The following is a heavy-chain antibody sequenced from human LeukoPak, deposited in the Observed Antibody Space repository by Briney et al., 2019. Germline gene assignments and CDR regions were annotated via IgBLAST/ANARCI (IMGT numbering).Heavy chain of an antibody. CDR2: IYYSGST. V-gene: IGHV4-59*01. Sequence: SETLSLTCTASGGSLSSYYWSWIRQPPGKGLEWIGYIYYSGSTNYNPSLKSRVTISVDTSKHQFSLKLSSVTAADTAVYYCARVAPPYYDFWSGYYTLGYFDYWGQGTLVTVSS. J-gene: IGHJ4*02. CDR1: GGSLSSYY. D-gene: IGHD3-3*01. CDR3: ARVAPPYYDFWSGYYTLGYFDY.